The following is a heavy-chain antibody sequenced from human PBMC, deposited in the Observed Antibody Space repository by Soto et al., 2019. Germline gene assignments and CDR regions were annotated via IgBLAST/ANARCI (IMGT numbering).Heavy chain of an antibody. Sequence: GGSLRLSCAASGFTFSSYAMSWVRQAPGKGLEWVSAISGSGGSTYYADSVKGRFTISRDNSKNTLYLQMNSLRAEDTAVYYCAKDHPSSYYDFWSGYSVDYWGQGTLVTVSS. CDR2: ISGSGGST. V-gene: IGHV3-23*01. CDR3: AKDHPSSYYDFWSGYSVDY. D-gene: IGHD3-3*01. CDR1: GFTFSSYA. J-gene: IGHJ4*02.